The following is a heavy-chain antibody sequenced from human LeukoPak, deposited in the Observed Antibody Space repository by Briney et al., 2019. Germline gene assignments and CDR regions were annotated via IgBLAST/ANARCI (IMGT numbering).Heavy chain of an antibody. Sequence: SETLSLTCTVSGGSISSYYWSWIRQPAGKGLEWIGRIYTSGSTNYNPSLKSRVTMSVDTSKNQFSLKLSSVTAADTAVCYCARDWDSSGWYDYWGQGTLVTVSS. V-gene: IGHV4-4*07. CDR2: IYTSGST. D-gene: IGHD6-19*01. CDR1: GGSISSYY. J-gene: IGHJ4*02. CDR3: ARDWDSSGWYDY.